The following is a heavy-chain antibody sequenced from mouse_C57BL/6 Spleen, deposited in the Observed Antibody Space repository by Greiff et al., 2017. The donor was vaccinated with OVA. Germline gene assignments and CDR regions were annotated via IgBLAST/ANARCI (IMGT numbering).Heavy chain of an antibody. CDR2: IDPEDGDT. V-gene: IGHV14-1*01. J-gene: IGHJ3*01. CDR3: TFYVAWFAY. CDR1: GFNIKDYY. D-gene: IGHD1-1*01. Sequence: VQLQQSGAELVRPGASVKLSCTASGFNIKDYYMHWVKQRPQQGLEWIGRIDPEDGDTEYAPKFQGKATMTADTSSNTAYLQLSSLTSEDTAVYYCTFYVAWFAYWGQGTLVTVSA.